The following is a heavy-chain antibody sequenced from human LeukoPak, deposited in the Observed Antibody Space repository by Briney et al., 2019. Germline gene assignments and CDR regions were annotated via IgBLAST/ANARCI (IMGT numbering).Heavy chain of an antibody. CDR3: AKDRSIGTYYTFDH. CDR2: ISASAAMT. Sequence: HPGGSLRLSCAASGFTFNRYNMNWVRRAPGKGLEWVSSISASAAMTYYADSVRGRFTVSRDNSNNTLYLQMSSLTAADTAVYYCAKDRSIGTYYTFDHWGQGTLVTVSS. D-gene: IGHD1-26*01. V-gene: IGHV3-23*01. J-gene: IGHJ4*02. CDR1: GFTFNRYN.